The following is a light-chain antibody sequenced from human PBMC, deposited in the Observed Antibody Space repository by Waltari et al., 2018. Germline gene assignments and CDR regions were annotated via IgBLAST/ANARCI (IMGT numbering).Light chain of an antibody. CDR3: QQYNSYPSYT. J-gene: IGKJ2*01. CDR1: QSISSW. CDR2: KAS. Sequence: DIQMTQSPSTLSASVGDRVTITCRASQSISSWLAWYQQKQGKAPKLLIYKASSLESWVPSRFSGSGSGKEFTLTISSLQPDDFATYYCQQYNSYPSYTFGQGTKLEIK. V-gene: IGKV1-5*03.